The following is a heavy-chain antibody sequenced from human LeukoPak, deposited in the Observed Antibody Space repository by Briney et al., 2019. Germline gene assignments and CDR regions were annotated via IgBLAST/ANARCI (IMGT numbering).Heavy chain of an antibody. CDR1: SDSISSGDYY. CDR3: AREHKSYGDYPYYFDS. V-gene: IGHV4-30-4*01. Sequence: PSQTLSPTCTVSSDSISSGDYYWSWIRQPAGKGLEFIGYINKNGGTYYNPPLKSRVSISIDTSKNQFSLKLTSVTAADTAVYFCAREHKSYGDYPYYFDSWGQGTLVTVSS. CDR2: INKNGGT. D-gene: IGHD4-17*01. J-gene: IGHJ4*02.